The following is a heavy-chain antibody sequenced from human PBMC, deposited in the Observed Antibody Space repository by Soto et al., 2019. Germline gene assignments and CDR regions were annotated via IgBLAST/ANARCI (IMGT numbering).Heavy chain of an antibody. CDR1: GFTFSSYA. CDR2: LSGSGGTT. CDR3: AKTANGWFSAFDI. D-gene: IGHD6-19*01. J-gene: IGHJ3*02. Sequence: EVQLLESGGGLVQPGGSLRLSCAASGFTFSSYAMSWVRQAPGKVLEWVSALSGSGGTTYYAASVKGRFTFSRDNSKNTLYLQMNSLRAEDTAVYYCAKTANGWFSAFDICGQGTRVTVSS. V-gene: IGHV3-23*01.